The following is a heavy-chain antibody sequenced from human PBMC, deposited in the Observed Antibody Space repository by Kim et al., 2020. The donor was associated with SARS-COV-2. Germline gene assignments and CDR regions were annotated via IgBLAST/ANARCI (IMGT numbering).Heavy chain of an antibody. D-gene: IGHD5-12*01. J-gene: IGHJ4*02. CDR2: IYYSGST. CDR3: ARGSGYDLGYSYGLEGFDY. Sequence: SETLSLTCTVSGGSISSYYWSWIRQPPGKGLEWIGYIYYSGSTNYNPSLKSRVTISVDTSKNQFSLKLSSVTAADTAVYYCARGSGYDLGYSYGLEGFDYWGQGTLVTVSS. V-gene: IGHV4-59*13. CDR1: GGSISSYY.